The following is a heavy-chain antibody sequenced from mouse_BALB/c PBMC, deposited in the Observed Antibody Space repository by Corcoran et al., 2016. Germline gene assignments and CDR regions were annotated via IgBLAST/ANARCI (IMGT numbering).Heavy chain of an antibody. D-gene: IGHD2-1*01. CDR2: INPYNDGT. Sequence: EVQLQQSGPELVKPGASVKMSCKASGYTFTSYDMHWVKQKPGQGLEWIGYINPYNDGTKYNEKFKGKATLTSDKSSSTAYMELSSLTSEDAAVYYYARKNGNCVEAMDYWGQGTSVTVSS. CDR1: GYTFTSYD. CDR3: ARKNGNCVEAMDY. V-gene: IGHV1S136*01. J-gene: IGHJ4*01.